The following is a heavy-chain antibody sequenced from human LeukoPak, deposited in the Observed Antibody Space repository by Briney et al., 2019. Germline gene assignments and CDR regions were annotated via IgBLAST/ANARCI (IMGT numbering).Heavy chain of an antibody. D-gene: IGHD4-17*01. V-gene: IGHV3-33*01. CDR3: ARKSSTVKNGNYFDY. CDR1: GFTFTSYA. CDR2: IWYDGSNK. Sequence: PGRSLRLSCATSGFTFTSYAMHWVRQAPGKGLEWVALIWYDGSNKYYADSVKGRFTISRDNAKNSLYLQMNSLRDEDTAVYYCARKSSTVKNGNYFDYWGQGTLVTVSS. J-gene: IGHJ4*02.